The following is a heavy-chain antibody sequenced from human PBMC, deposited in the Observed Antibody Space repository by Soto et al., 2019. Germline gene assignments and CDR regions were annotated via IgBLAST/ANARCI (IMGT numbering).Heavy chain of an antibody. V-gene: IGHV4-30-2*01. CDR3: ARGQVVAAQH. J-gene: IGHJ4*02. Sequence: QLQLQESGSGLVKPSQTLSLTCAVSGGSISSGGYPWSWIRQPPGKGLEWIGYIYHSGSTYYNPSLTRRLTISVDRAKTQCSLKLSSVTAADTAVYYCARGQVVAAQHWGQGTLVTVSS. CDR1: GGSISSGGYP. CDR2: IYHSGST. D-gene: IGHD2-15*01.